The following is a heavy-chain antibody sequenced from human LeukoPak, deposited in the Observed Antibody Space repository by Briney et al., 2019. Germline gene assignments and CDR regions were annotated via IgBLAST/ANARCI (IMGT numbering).Heavy chain of an antibody. Sequence: ASVKVSCKASGYTFTSYGISWVRQAPGQGLEWMGWISAYNGNTNYAQKLQGRVTMTTDTSTSTAYMELRSLRSDDTAVYYCARPRGAFYYDSSGHTALDYWGQGTLVTVSS. CDR2: ISAYNGNT. CDR3: ARPRGAFYYDSSGHTALDY. CDR1: GYTFTSYG. J-gene: IGHJ4*02. V-gene: IGHV1-18*01. D-gene: IGHD3-22*01.